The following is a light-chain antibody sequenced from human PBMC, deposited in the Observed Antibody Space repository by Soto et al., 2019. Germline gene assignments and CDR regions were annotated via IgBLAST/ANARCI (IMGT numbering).Light chain of an antibody. Sequence: QSVLTQPASVSGSPGQSITISCTGTSSDVGAYQYVSWYQQYPGEPPKLLIYEVTNRPSGVSVRFSGSKSGNTATLTISGLQAEDEADYYCSSCTRSNTLVFGGGTQLTV. CDR2: EVT. CDR3: SSCTRSNTLV. V-gene: IGLV2-14*01. J-gene: IGLJ2*01. CDR1: SSDVGAYQY.